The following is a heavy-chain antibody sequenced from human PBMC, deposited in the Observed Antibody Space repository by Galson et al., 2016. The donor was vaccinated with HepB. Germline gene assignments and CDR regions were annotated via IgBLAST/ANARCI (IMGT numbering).Heavy chain of an antibody. D-gene: IGHD2-15*01. CDR1: GFSLSTGGLG. J-gene: IGHJ3*01. CDR3: ARSGGYCRFDSSCYSFDSFDF. CDR2: IYWDDDK. V-gene: IGHV2-5*02. Sequence: PALVKPTQTLTLTCTFSGFSLSTGGLGVGWIRQPPGKALEWLGLIYWDDDKRYSLSLQSRLTITKDTSKNQVVLTMTNMHPVDTATYYCARSGGYCRFDSSCYSFDSFDFWGQGKVVTVAS.